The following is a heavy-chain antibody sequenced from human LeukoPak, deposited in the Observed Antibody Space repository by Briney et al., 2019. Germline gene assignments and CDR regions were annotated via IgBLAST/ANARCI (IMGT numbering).Heavy chain of an antibody. CDR2: IYSGAST. CDR1: GFTVSSNY. D-gene: IGHD3-22*01. V-gene: IGHV3-53*01. CDR3: ARVGDSSGYYTLDY. J-gene: IGHJ4*02. Sequence: PGGSLRLSCAASGFTVSSNYMSWVRQAPGKGLEWVSVIYSGASTYYADSVKGRFTISRDNSKNTLYLQMNSLRAEDTAVYYCARVGDSSGYYTLDYWGQGTLVTVSS.